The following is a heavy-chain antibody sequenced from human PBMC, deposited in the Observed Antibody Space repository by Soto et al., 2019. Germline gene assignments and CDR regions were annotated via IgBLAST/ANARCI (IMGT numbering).Heavy chain of an antibody. CDR3: ASSLCSGGSCYLFDY. CDR2: IIPILGIA. V-gene: IGHV1-69*02. J-gene: IGHJ4*02. CDR1: GGTFSSYT. Sequence: QVQLVQSGAEVKKPGSSVKVSCKASGGTFSSYTISWVRQAPGQGLEWMGRIIPILGIANYAQKFQGRVTITADKSTSTAYIELSSLRSEDTAVYYCASSLCSGGSCYLFDYWGQGTLVTVSS. D-gene: IGHD2-15*01.